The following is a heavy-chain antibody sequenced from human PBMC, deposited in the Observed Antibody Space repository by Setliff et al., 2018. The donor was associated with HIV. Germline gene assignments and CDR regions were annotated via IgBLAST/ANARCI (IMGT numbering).Heavy chain of an antibody. Sequence: SETLSLTCTVSSGSISTYYWTWIRQPPGKGLEYIGYIYYTGSTDYNPSLNGRVTISIDMSKSQFPLKLNSVTAADTAVYYCARAASHYFGNNKSSWPYAFDVWGLGTMVTVSS. D-gene: IGHD3-10*01. V-gene: IGHV4-59*01. CDR3: ARAASHYFGNNKSSWPYAFDV. J-gene: IGHJ3*01. CDR2: IYYTGST. CDR1: SGSISTYY.